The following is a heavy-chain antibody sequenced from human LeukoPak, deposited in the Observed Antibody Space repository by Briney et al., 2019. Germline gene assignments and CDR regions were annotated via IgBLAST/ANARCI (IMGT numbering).Heavy chain of an antibody. Sequence: ASVKVSCKAYGYTFTSFGISWVRQAPGQGPEWMGWISIHKGNANPAQKIQDRVTLSRDTSSRTAYMELRSLRSDDTAVYYCAREGPQSNWRGDYFDYWGQGTPITVSS. D-gene: IGHD1-1*01. J-gene: IGHJ4*02. CDR3: AREGPQSNWRGDYFDY. CDR2: ISIHKGNA. V-gene: IGHV1-18*01. CDR1: GYTFTSFG.